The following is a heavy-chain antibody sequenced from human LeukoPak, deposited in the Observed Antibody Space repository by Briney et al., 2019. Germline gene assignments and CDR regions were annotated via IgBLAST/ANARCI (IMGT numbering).Heavy chain of an antibody. CDR3: ARPGERQSLDALDI. J-gene: IGHJ3*02. CDR2: IYHGDSDT. V-gene: IGHV5-51*01. Sequence: GESLKISCKGSGYTFTNYWNGWVRQIPGKGLEFMRIIYHGDSDTRYSPSFQGQVTISADKSISTAYLQWSSLKASDTAMYYCARPGERQSLDALDIWGQGTMVTVSS. CDR1: GYTFTNYW. D-gene: IGHD1-1*01.